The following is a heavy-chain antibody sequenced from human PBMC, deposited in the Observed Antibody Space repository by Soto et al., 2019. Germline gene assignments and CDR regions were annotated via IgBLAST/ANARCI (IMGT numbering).Heavy chain of an antibody. D-gene: IGHD3-10*01. J-gene: IGHJ5*02. V-gene: IGHV3-53*04. CDR2: IYSGGGT. CDR3: AGESHGSGSGVA. Sequence: EVQLVESGGGLVQPGGSLRLSCAASGFTVSSNYMSWVRQAPGKGLEWVSVIYSGGGTYYADSVKGRFTISRHNSKNTRDLRMNSLRPEDTAVYDCAGESHGSGSGVAWGQGTLVTVSS. CDR1: GFTVSSNY.